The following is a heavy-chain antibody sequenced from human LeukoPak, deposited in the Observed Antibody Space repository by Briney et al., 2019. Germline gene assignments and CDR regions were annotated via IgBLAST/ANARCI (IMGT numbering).Heavy chain of an antibody. Sequence: ATVKLSCKVSGYTFTSYGISWVRRAPGQGLEELRWSSAYNGNTNYAQKLQGRVTMTTDTSTSTAYMELRSLRSDDTAVYYCARSKGRYYDSSGYNNWFDPWGQGTLVTVSS. D-gene: IGHD3-22*01. V-gene: IGHV1-18*01. CDR3: ARSKGRYYDSSGYNNWFDP. J-gene: IGHJ5*02. CDR2: SSAYNGNT. CDR1: GYTFTSYG.